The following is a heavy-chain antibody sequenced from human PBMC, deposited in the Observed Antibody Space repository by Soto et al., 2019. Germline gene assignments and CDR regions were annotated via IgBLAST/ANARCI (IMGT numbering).Heavy chain of an antibody. CDR2: IIPIFGTA. CDR1: GGTFSSYA. CDR3: ARDRRVTSGLWHFDY. J-gene: IGHJ4*02. Sequence: SVKVSCKASGGTFSSYAISWVRQARGQGLEWMGGIIPIFGTANYAQKFQGRVTITADESTSTAYMELSSLRSEDTAAYYCARDRRVTSGLWHFDYWGQGTLVTVSS. V-gene: IGHV1-69*13. D-gene: IGHD4-4*01.